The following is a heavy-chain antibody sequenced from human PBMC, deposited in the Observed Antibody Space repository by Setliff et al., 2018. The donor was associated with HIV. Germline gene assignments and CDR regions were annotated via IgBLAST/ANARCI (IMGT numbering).Heavy chain of an antibody. CDR2: IYWDDDV. Sequence: SGPRGEPPQTLTLTCTFSGFSLASSGVGVAWVRQPPGEGLEWLALIYWDDDVRYSPPLKNRLTLSKDNSKNQVVLAMSNMGPVDTATYFCAHFTHFRDVYFDSWGPGILVTVSS. J-gene: IGHJ4*01. V-gene: IGHV2-5*02. D-gene: IGHD2-21*01. CDR3: AHFTHFRDVYFDS. CDR1: GFSLASSGVG.